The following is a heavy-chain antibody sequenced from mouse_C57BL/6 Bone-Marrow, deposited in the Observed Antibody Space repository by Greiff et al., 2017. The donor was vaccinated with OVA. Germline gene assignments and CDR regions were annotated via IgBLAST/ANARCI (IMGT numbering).Heavy chain of an antibody. CDR2: IDPANDNT. V-gene: IGHV14-3*01. D-gene: IGHD1-1*01. CDR3: ARGNFGSSFYAMDY. Sequence: VQLQQSVAELVRPGASVKLSCTASGFNIKNTYMHWVKQRPEQGLEWIGGIDPANDNTKYAPKFQGKATMTADTSSNTAYLQLSSLSSEDTAVYCCARGNFGSSFYAMDYWGQGTSVTVSS. J-gene: IGHJ4*01. CDR1: GFNIKNTY.